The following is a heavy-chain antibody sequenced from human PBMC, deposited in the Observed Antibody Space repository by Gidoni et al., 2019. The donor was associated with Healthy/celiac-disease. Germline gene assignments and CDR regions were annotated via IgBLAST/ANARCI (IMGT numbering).Heavy chain of an antibody. CDR3: AREVQLAYFDY. D-gene: IGHD1-1*01. Sequence: QVQLVQSGAEVKKPGASVKVSCKASGYTFTSYYMHWVRQAPGQGLEWMGIINPSGGSTSYAQKFQGRVTMTRDTSTITVYMELSSLRSEDTAVYYCAREVQLAYFDYWGQGTLVTVSS. J-gene: IGHJ4*02. V-gene: IGHV1-46*01. CDR1: GYTFTSYY. CDR2: INPSGGST.